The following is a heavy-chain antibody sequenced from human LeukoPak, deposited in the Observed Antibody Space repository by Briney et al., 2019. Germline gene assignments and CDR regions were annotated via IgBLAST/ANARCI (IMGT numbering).Heavy chain of an antibody. CDR1: VFTFSSYW. CDR2: IKQDGSEK. J-gene: IGHJ4*02. CDR3: ARAKWELLTDY. D-gene: IGHD1-26*01. Sequence: GGSLRLSCAASVFTFSSYWMRWVRQAPGKGLEWVANIKQDGSEKYYVDSVKGRFTISRDNAKNSLYLQMNSLRAEDTAVYYCARAKWELLTDYWGQGTLVTVSS. V-gene: IGHV3-7*05.